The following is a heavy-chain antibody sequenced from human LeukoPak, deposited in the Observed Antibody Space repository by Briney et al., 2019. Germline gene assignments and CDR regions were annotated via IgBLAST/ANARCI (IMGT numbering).Heavy chain of an antibody. CDR3: ARQRRVRGAKEVYYYYYYYMDV. CDR1: GGSFSGYY. Sequence: SETLSLTRAVYGGSFSGYYWSWVRQPPGKGLGWVWGIKHNGNTNYNPSLKSRVTISVDTSKNQFSLKLSSVTAADTAVYYCARQRRVRGAKEVYYYYYYYMDVWGKGTTVTISS. CDR2: IKHNGNT. V-gene: IGHV4-34*01. J-gene: IGHJ6*03. D-gene: IGHD3-10*01.